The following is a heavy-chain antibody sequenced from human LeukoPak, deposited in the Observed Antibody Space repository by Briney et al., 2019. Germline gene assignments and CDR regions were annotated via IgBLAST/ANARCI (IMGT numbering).Heavy chain of an antibody. CDR1: GYTFTNYH. Sequence: GASVKVSCKASGYTFTNYHINWVRQATGQGLEWMGWINPNNGDSGFAQKFQGGVTTTRDTAMTTAYMELSSLTSEDTAIYFCARTTSFTASGYDYWGQGTLVTVSS. V-gene: IGHV1-8*03. CDR3: ARTTSFTASGYDY. CDR2: INPNNGDS. J-gene: IGHJ4*02. D-gene: IGHD6-25*01.